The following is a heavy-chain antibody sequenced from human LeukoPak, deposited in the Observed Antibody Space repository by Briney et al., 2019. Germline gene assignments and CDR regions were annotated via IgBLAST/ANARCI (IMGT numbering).Heavy chain of an antibody. J-gene: IGHJ5*02. D-gene: IGHD3-10*01. CDR1: GVSITSGSW. CDR3: ARGGKSSWFANIYAS. V-gene: IGHV4-4*02. CDR2: IYHYGTT. Sequence: SGTLSLTCAVSGVSITSGSWWSWIRQPPGKGLEWIGEIYHYGTTNYNPSLKSRVTISVDKSKNQFSLELNSVTAADTAMYFCARGGKSSWFANIYASWGQGTPITVSS.